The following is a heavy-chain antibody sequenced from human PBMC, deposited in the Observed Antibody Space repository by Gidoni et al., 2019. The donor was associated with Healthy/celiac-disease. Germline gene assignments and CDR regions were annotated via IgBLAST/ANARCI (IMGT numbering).Heavy chain of an antibody. CDR2: ISGSGCST. D-gene: IGHD6-19*01. J-gene: IGHJ4*02. CDR3: AKNQGIAVAGPIDY. Sequence: EVQLLASGGGLVQPGGSLRPSCAASGFTFRSYAMSWVRQAPGKGLEGVSAISGSGCSTYYADSVKGRFTISRDNSKNTLYLQMNSLRAEDTAVYYCAKNQGIAVAGPIDYWGQGTLVTVSS. CDR1: GFTFRSYA. V-gene: IGHV3-23*01.